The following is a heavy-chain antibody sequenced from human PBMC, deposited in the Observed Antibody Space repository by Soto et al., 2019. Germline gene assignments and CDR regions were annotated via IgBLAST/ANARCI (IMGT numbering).Heavy chain of an antibody. CDR2: INGYNGNT. V-gene: IGHV1-18*01. CDR1: GYIFTSYG. CDR3: ARMGDVPYYYYGMDV. D-gene: IGHD3-16*01. Sequence: QVQLVQSGAEVKKPGASVKVSCKASGYIFTSYGVSWVRQAPGQGLEWLGWINGYNGNTNYGQNFQGRVTMTTDTSTRTDYMELRSLRSDDTAVYYCARMGDVPYYYYGMDVWGQGTTVIVSS. J-gene: IGHJ6*02.